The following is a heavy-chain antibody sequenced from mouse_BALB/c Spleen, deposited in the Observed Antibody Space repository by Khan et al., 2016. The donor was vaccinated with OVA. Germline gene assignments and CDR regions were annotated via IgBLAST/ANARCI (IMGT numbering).Heavy chain of an antibody. Sequence: EVKLQESGPELMKPGASVKISCKASGYSFTSYYIHWVKQSHGKSLEWIGYIDPFNGGTSYNPKFKGKATLTVDKSSSTSYMHLRGLTSDDSAVYYCARHGYVAWFAYWGQGTLVTVSA. V-gene: IGHV1S135*01. D-gene: IGHD2-2*01. CDR3: ARHGYVAWFAY. CDR1: GYSFTSYY. CDR2: IDPFNGGT. J-gene: IGHJ3*01.